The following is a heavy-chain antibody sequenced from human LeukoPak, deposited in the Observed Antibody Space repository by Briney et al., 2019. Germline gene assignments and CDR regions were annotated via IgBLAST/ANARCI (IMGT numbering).Heavy chain of an antibody. CDR1: GYTFSNYG. Sequence: ASVKVSCKASGYTFSNYGISWVRQAPGQGLEWMGWISGYNGDTNYPQKRQGRVTMTTDTSTCTAYMELRSLRSDDTAVYYCARFPKAGTTSFYYYYMDVWGKGTTVTVSS. J-gene: IGHJ6*03. D-gene: IGHD1-7*01. CDR3: ARFPKAGTTSFYYYYMDV. V-gene: IGHV1-18*01. CDR2: ISGYNGDT.